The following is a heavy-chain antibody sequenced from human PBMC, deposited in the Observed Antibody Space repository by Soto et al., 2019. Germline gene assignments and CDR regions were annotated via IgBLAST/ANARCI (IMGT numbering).Heavy chain of an antibody. CDR2: MNQSGST. J-gene: IGHJ5*02. V-gene: IGHV4-34*01. CDR1: AGSFSYNY. Sequence: SETLSLTCAVDAGSFSYNYWSWIRQPPGKGLEWMGEMNQSGSTNYRPCLKRRVTISVDTSKNQFSLKLRSVTAAATAVYYCARRLPYCSSTTCAETRFDPWAQGTLVT. D-gene: IGHD2-2*01. CDR3: ARRLPYCSSTTCAETRFDP.